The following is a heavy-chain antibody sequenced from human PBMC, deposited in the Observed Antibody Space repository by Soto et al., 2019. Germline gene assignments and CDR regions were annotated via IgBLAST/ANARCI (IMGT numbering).Heavy chain of an antibody. Sequence: GGSLRLSCAASGFTFSSYGMHWVRQAPGKGLEWVAVIWYDGSNKYYADSVKGRFTISRDNSKNTLYLQMNSLRAEDTAVYYCASTIGYCSGGSCQRVGYSDYFDYWGQGTLVTVSS. CDR2: IWYDGSNK. V-gene: IGHV3-33*01. CDR1: GFTFSSYG. J-gene: IGHJ4*02. CDR3: ASTIGYCSGGSCQRVGYSDYFDY. D-gene: IGHD2-15*01.